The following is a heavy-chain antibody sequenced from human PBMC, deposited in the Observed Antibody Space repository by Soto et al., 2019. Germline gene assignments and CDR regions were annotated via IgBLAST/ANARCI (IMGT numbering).Heavy chain of an antibody. CDR1: GGSISSGGYY. D-gene: IGHD3-9*01. J-gene: IGHJ6*02. CDR3: ARGRHILTGYYRDLNYGMDV. CDR2: INYSGST. Sequence: KPSETLSLTCTVSGGSISSGGYYWSWIRQPPGKGLEWIGDINYSGSTNYNPSLKSRVTISVDTSKNQFSLKLSSVTAADTAVYYCARGRHILTGYYRDLNYGMDVWGQGTTVTSP. V-gene: IGHV4-39*07.